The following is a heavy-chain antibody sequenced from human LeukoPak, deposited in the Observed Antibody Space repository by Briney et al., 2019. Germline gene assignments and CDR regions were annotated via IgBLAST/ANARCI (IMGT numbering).Heavy chain of an antibody. Sequence: GSLRLSCAASGFTFSNYSMNWVRQAPGKGLEWVSYISSSSSTIYYAGSVKGRFTISRDNAKSSLSLQMNSLRAEDTAVYYCARTKEQWLVLNYMDVWGKGTTVTVSS. CDR1: GFTFSNYS. D-gene: IGHD6-19*01. V-gene: IGHV3-48*01. CDR2: ISSSSSTI. J-gene: IGHJ6*03. CDR3: ARTKEQWLVLNYMDV.